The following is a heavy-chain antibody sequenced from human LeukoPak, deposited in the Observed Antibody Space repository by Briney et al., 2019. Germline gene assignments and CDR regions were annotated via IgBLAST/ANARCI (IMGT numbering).Heavy chain of an antibody. V-gene: IGHV3-30*03. D-gene: IGHD4-11*01. J-gene: IGHJ4*02. CDR3: ASMTTVTGRPH. CDR2: ISYDGSNK. CDR1: GFTFSSYG. Sequence: TEGSLRLSCAASGFTFSSYGMHWVRQAPGKGLEWVAVISYDGSNKYYADSVKGRFTISRDNSKNTLYLQMNSLRAEDTAVYYCASMTTVTGRPHWGQGTLVTVSS.